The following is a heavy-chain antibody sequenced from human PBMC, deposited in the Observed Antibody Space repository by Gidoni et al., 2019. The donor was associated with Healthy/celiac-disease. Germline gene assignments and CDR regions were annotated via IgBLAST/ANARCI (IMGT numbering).Heavy chain of an antibody. CDR1: GFTVSSNY. CDR3: ARENYYDSSGGFDL. J-gene: IGHJ2*01. CDR2: IYSGGST. Sequence: EVQLVESGGGLIQPGGSLRLSCAASGFTVSSNYMSWVRQAPGKGLEWVSVIYSGGSTYYADSVKGRFTISRDNSKNTLYLQMNSLRAEDTAVYYCARENYYDSSGGFDLWGRGTLVTVSS. D-gene: IGHD3-22*01. V-gene: IGHV3-53*01.